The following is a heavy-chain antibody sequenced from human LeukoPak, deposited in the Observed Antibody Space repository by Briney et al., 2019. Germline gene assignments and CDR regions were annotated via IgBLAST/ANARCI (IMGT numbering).Heavy chain of an antibody. V-gene: IGHV1-69*13. CDR3: AREGLDTAMVTFDY. CDR2: IIPIFGTA. D-gene: IGHD5-18*01. J-gene: IGHJ4*02. Sequence: ASVKVSCTASGGTFSSYAISWVRQAPGQGLEWMGGIIPIFGTANYAQKFQGRVTITADESTSTAYMELSSLRSEDTAVYYCAREGLDTAMVTFDYWGQGTLVTVSS. CDR1: GGTFSSYA.